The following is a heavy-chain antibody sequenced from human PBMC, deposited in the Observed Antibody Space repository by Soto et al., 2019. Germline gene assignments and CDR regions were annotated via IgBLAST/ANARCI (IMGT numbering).Heavy chain of an antibody. J-gene: IGHJ3*01. CDR2: ISGFNCNT. Sequence: QVRLVQSGTVVTEPGASVTVSCKASGYTFSTYYISWVRQAPGQGLQWLGWISGFNCNTFSPQEVQDRVVMTMDTSTTTAYMELTSLRAADTAVYDCARDDALSGRARAFDGWGQGTLVIVSS. D-gene: IGHD6-25*01. V-gene: IGHV1-18*01. CDR3: ARDDALSGRARAFDG. CDR1: GYTFSTYY.